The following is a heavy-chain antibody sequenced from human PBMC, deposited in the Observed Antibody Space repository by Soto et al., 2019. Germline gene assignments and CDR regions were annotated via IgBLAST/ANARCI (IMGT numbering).Heavy chain of an antibody. D-gene: IGHD5-18*01. CDR2: MNPNSGNT. CDR1: GYPFTSYD. CDR3: ARGPLQLWLKYFDY. J-gene: IGHJ4*02. Sequence: XSVKVSCKASGYPFTSYDINWVRQATGQGLEWMGWMNPNSGNTGYAQKFQGRVTMTRNTSISTACMELSSLRSEDTAVYYCARGPLQLWLKYFDYWGQGTLVTVSS. V-gene: IGHV1-8*01.